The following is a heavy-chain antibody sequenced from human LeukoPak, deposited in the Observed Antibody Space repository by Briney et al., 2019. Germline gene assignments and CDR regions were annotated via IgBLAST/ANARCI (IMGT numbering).Heavy chain of an antibody. CDR3: VREARGYHYTYFDY. D-gene: IGHD5-18*01. Sequence: GGSLRLSGAASGFTFDDYAMHWVRQAPGKGLEWVSGISWNSGSIGYADSVKGRFTISRDNAKNSLYLQMNSLRAGDTAVYYCVREARGYHYTYFDYWGQGSLVTVSS. V-gene: IGHV3-9*01. CDR1: GFTFDDYA. J-gene: IGHJ4*02. CDR2: ISWNSGSI.